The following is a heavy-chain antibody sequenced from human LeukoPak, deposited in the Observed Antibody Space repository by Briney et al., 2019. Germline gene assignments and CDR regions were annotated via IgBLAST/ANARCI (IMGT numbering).Heavy chain of an antibody. V-gene: IGHV3-66*01. Sequence: GGSLRPSCAASGFTVSSNYMSWVRQAPGKGLEWVSVIYSGGSTYYADSVKGRFTISRDNSKNTLYLQMNSLRAEDTAVYYCARDRRWELLGLDYWGQGTLVTVSS. CDR1: GFTVSSNY. D-gene: IGHD1-26*01. CDR2: IYSGGST. J-gene: IGHJ4*02. CDR3: ARDRRWELLGLDY.